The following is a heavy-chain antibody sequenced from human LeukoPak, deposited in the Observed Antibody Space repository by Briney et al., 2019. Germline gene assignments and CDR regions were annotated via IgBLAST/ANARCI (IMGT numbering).Heavy chain of an antibody. CDR2: ICYSGST. J-gene: IGHJ5*02. CDR3: ARTENYIPEDCFDP. D-gene: IGHD5-24*01. V-gene: IGHV4-39*01. CDR1: GGSISSSSYC. Sequence: SETLSLTCTVSGGSISSSSYCWGWIRQPPGKGLEWIGSICYSGSTFYNPSLKSRVTLSVDTSKNQFSLKLSSVTAADAAVYCCARTENYIPEDCFDPWGQGTLVTVSS.